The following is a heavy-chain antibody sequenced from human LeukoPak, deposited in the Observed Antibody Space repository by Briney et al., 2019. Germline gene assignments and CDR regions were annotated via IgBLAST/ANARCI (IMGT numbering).Heavy chain of an antibody. D-gene: IGHD2/OR15-2a*01. CDR3: AHNRH. V-gene: IGHV3-7*01. CDR2: INRNGSEK. Sequence: GGSLRLSRAASGFIFSDCWMSWVRQAPGKGLEWVANINRNGSEKYYVDSVKGRFTISRDNAKKSLYLQMNSLRAEDTAVYYCAHNRHWGQGTLVTVSS. CDR1: GFIFSDCW. J-gene: IGHJ4*02.